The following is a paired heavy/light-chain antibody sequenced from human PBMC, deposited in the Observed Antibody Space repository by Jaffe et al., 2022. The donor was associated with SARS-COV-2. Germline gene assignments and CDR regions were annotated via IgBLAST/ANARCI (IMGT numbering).Heavy chain of an antibody. D-gene: IGHD3-22*01. CDR2: IIPLFGTA. Sequence: QVQLVQSGAEVKKPGSSVKVSCKASGGTFSSSALSWVRQAPGQGLEWMGWIIPLFGTANYAQKFQGRATITADESTRTVYMELRRLRSEDTAVYYCARGFYFYDSNAYQAQGSYDYWGQGTLVTVSS. CDR1: GGTFSSSA. V-gene: IGHV1-69*01. CDR3: ARGFYFYDSNAYQAQGSYDY. J-gene: IGHJ4*02.
Light chain of an antibody. CDR3: GTWDTSLSVWV. J-gene: IGLJ3*02. V-gene: IGLV1-51*01. Sequence: QSVLTQPPSVSAAPGQKVTISCSGSSSNVGNNYVSWYQQLPGTAPRLFIYDNNKRPSGIPDRFSASKSGTSATLGITGLQTGDEADYYCGTWDTSLSVWVFGGGTKLTVL. CDR1: SSNVGNNY. CDR2: DNN.